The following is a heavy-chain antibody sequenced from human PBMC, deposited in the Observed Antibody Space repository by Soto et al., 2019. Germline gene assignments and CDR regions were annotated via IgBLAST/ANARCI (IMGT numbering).Heavy chain of an antibody. CDR3: ARERQWEQRPY. CDR1: GYTFTNYG. J-gene: IGHJ4*02. CDR2: VSAYNRNT. D-gene: IGHD1-26*01. Sequence: HVQLVQSGAEVKRPGASMKVSCEAYGYTFTNYGITWVRQAPGQGLEWMGWVSAYNRNTNYAQKFEDRVTMTTDTSTGTAYMELRNLRADDTAVYLCARERQWEQRPYWGQGTLLTVSS. V-gene: IGHV1-18*04.